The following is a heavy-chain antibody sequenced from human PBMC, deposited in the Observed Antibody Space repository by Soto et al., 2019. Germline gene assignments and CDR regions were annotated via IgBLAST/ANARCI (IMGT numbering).Heavy chain of an antibody. Sequence: SETLCLSWTVSGGSSGSRGYYWSCIRQHPGKGLEWIGEINHSGSTNYNPSLKSRVTISVDTSKNQFSPKLSSVTAADTAVYYCARSYYDFWSGSSSFDIWGQGTMVTVSS. V-gene: IGHV4-39*07. J-gene: IGHJ3*02. CDR3: ARSYYDFWSGSSSFDI. CDR2: INHSGST. CDR1: GGSSGSRGYY. D-gene: IGHD3-3*01.